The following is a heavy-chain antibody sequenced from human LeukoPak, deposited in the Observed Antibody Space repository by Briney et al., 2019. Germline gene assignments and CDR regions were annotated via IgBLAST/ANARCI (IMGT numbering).Heavy chain of an antibody. D-gene: IGHD3-10*01. CDR2: IWYDGSNK. V-gene: IGHV3-33*01. J-gene: IGHJ4*02. CDR3: ARVNYGSGSYYSDY. Sequence: GGSLRLSCAASGFTFSSYGMHWVRQAPGKGLEWVAVIWYDGSNKYYADSVKGRFTISRDNSKNTLYLQMNSLRAEDTAAYYCARVNYGSGSYYSDYRGQGTLVTVSS. CDR1: GFTFSSYG.